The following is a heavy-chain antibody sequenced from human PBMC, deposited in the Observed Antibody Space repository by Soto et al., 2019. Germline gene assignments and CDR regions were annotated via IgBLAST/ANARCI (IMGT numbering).Heavy chain of an antibody. D-gene: IGHD1-1*01. V-gene: IGHV4-39*01. Sequence: XETLSLTCTVAGGSISSSSYYWGWIRQPPGKGLEWIGSIYYSGSTYYNPSLKSRVTISVDTSKNQFSLKLSSVTAADTAVYYCARGINSAIDTWGQGTMVTVSS. CDR3: ARGINSAIDT. CDR1: GGSISSSSYY. CDR2: IYYSGST. J-gene: IGHJ3*02.